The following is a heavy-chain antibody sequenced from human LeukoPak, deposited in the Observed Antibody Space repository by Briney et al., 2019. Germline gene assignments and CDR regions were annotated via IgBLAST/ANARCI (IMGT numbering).Heavy chain of an antibody. CDR2: ISSNGGST. Sequence: QSGGSLRLSCSASGFIFSSYAMHWVRQAPGKGLEFVSGISSNGGSTYYADSVKARFTMSRDNSKNALYPQMSSLRAEDTAVYYCVKRLNNYFDYWGQGTLVTVSS. J-gene: IGHJ4*02. CDR1: GFIFSSYA. V-gene: IGHV3-64D*06. CDR3: VKRLNNYFDY. D-gene: IGHD4/OR15-4a*01.